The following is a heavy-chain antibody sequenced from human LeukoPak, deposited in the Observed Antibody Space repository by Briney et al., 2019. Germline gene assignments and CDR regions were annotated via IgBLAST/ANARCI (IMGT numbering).Heavy chain of an antibody. D-gene: IGHD2-15*01. J-gene: IGHJ3*02. CDR1: GYTFTSYD. Sequence: ASVKVSCKASGYTFTSYDINWVRQATGQGLEWMGWMNPNSGNTGYAQKFQGRVTMTRNTSISTAYMELSSLRSEDTAVYYCARGGGLSCSGGSCDAFDIWGQATMVTVSS. V-gene: IGHV1-8*01. CDR3: ARGGGLSCSGGSCDAFDI. CDR2: MNPNSGNT.